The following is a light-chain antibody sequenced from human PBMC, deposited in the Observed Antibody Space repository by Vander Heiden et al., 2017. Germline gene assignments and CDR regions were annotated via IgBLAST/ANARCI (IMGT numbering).Light chain of an antibody. CDR3: QQDNNWPRT. Sequence: IVMTQSPATLSVSPGERVTLSCRASQSVSINLAWYQQKPGQAPRLLIYVASTRATGIPARFSGSGSGTEFTLTISSLQSDDSAVYYCQQDNNWPRTFGQGTKVEIK. CDR1: QSVSIN. J-gene: IGKJ1*01. CDR2: VAS. V-gene: IGKV3-15*01.